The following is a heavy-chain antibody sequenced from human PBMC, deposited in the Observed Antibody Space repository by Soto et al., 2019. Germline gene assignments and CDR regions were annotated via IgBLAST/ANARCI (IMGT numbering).Heavy chain of an antibody. CDR3: ARDSTGTTSAAY. CDR1: GFTFSSYS. CDR2: ISSSSSYI. D-gene: IGHD1-7*01. Sequence: PGGSLRLSCAASGFTFSSYSMNWVRQAPGKGLEWVSSISSSSSYIYYADSVKGRFTISRDNAKNSLYLQMNSLRAEDTAVYYCARDSTGTTSAAYWGQGTLVTVSS. V-gene: IGHV3-21*01. J-gene: IGHJ4*02.